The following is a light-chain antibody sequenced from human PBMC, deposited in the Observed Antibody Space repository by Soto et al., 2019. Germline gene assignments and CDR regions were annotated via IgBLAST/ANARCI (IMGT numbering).Light chain of an antibody. V-gene: IGKV1-39*01. CDR3: QQTYSLPRT. CDR1: QTVSKF. CDR2: SAS. J-gene: IGKJ1*01. Sequence: DVQMTQSPSSLSPSVGDSVTIACRASQTVSKFVNWYQQKPGKVPDXLIYSASTLYSGVPSRFSGSGSGTEFTLTISNLQPEDFATYYCQQTYSLPRTFAQGTKVDIK.